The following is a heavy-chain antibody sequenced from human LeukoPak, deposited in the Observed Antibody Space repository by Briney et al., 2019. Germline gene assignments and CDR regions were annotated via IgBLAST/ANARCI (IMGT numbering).Heavy chain of an antibody. V-gene: IGHV3-43*01. D-gene: IGHD3-22*01. Sequence: GGSLRLSCAASGFTFDDYTMHWVRQAPGKGLEWVSLISWDGGSTYYADSAKGRFTISRDNSRDTLYLQMNSLRAEDTAIYSCASTRIVVVALAFDIWGQGTMVTVSS. J-gene: IGHJ3*02. CDR1: GFTFDDYT. CDR3: ASTRIVVVALAFDI. CDR2: ISWDGGST.